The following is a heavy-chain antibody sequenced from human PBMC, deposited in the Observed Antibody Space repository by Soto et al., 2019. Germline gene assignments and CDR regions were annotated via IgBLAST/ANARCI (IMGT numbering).Heavy chain of an antibody. V-gene: IGHV1-18*04. CDR3: ARGGLSRGNWFDP. CDR2: INTSNGKT. CDR1: GYTFNTFG. Sequence: QVQLVQSGPEVKKPGASVKVSCKASGYTFNTFGVTWVRQAPGQGLKWMGWINTSNGKTNYAPKFQGRVTLTIDTSTTTASMELRSLTSDDTAIYFCARGGLSRGNWFDPWGQGTLVTVSS. J-gene: IGHJ5*02. D-gene: IGHD2-2*01.